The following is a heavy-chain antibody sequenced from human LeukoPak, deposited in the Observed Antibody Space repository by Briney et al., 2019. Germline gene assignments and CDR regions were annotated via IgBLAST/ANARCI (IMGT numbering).Heavy chain of an antibody. CDR2: IYYSGST. V-gene: IGHV4-31*03. CDR3: AREGIAAASDAFDI. D-gene: IGHD6-13*01. J-gene: IGHJ3*02. CDR1: GGSISSGGYY. Sequence: SETLSLTCTVSGGSISSGGYYWSWIRQHPGKGLEWIGDIYYSGSTYYNPSLKSRVTISVDTSKNQFSLKLSSVTAADTAVYYCAREGIAAASDAFDIWGQGTMVTVSS.